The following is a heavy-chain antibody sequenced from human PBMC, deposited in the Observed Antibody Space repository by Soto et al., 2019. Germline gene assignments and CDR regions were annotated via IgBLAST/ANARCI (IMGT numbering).Heavy chain of an antibody. D-gene: IGHD1-26*01. Sequence: SETLSLTCPVSGGSIRSSGYYWGWIRQPPGKGLEWIGSIYYSGSTYYNPSLKSRVTISVDTSKNQFSLKLSSVTAADTAVYYCARGGSIFVGANPAFDYWGQGTLVTVSS. CDR2: IYYSGST. V-gene: IGHV4-39*01. CDR1: GGSIRSSGYY. CDR3: ARGGSIFVGANPAFDY. J-gene: IGHJ4*02.